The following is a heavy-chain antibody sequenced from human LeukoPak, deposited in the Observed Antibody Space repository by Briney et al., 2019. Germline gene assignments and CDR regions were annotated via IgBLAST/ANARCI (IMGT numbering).Heavy chain of an antibody. Sequence: SETLSLTCTVSGGSISSSSYYWGWIRQPPGKGLEWIGSIYYSGSTYYNPSLKSRVTISVDTSKNQFSLKLSSVTAADTAVYYCAREGRPWDVLRYFDWLSTQNWFDPWGQGTLVTVSS. D-gene: IGHD3-9*01. CDR1: GGSISSSSYY. V-gene: IGHV4-39*07. J-gene: IGHJ5*02. CDR3: AREGRPWDVLRYFDWLSTQNWFDP. CDR2: IYYSGST.